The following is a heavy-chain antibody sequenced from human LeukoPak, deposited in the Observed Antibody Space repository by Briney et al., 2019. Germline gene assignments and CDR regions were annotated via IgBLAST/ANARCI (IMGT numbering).Heavy chain of an antibody. D-gene: IGHD4-23*01. V-gene: IGHV3-23*01. Sequence: GGSLRLSCAASGFTFRNYAVICVRQAPGKGLEWVSSISASGGNTHYADSVKGRFTISRDNSKNTLYLQMTSLRAEDTAVYYCAKVSDGGNHPWGQGTLVTVSS. CDR2: ISASGGNT. CDR3: AKVSDGGNHP. J-gene: IGHJ5*02. CDR1: GFTFRNYA.